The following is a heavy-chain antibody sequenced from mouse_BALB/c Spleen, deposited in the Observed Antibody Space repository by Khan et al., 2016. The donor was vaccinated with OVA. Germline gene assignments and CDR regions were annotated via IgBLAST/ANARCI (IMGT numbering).Heavy chain of an antibody. J-gene: IGHJ3*01. D-gene: IGHD3-1*01. V-gene: IGHV3-6*01. CDR3: ARGGSSGPAWFAY. CDR1: GYSITSGYF. CDR2: IRYDGDS. Sequence: EVQLVESGPGLVKPSQSLSLTCSVTGYSITSGYFWNWIRQFPGNNMEWMGYIRYDGDSNYNPSLKNRISITRDTSKNQFFLKLNSVTPEDTATDYCARGGSSGPAWFAYWGQGTLVTVSA.